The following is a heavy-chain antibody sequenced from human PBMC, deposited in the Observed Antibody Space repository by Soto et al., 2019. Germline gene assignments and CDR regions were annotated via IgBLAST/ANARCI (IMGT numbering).Heavy chain of an antibody. CDR2: IYYSGGT. Sequence: SETLSLTCTVSGGSISSSSNYWGGIRQPPGKGREGMGGIYYSGGTYSNPSLTSRVTISVDTSKTQFSLKLSSVTAADTAVYYCARHYSPYSSSWVYYYYGMDVWGQGTTVTGSS. J-gene: IGHJ6*02. CDR3: ARHYSPYSSSWVYYYYGMDV. D-gene: IGHD6-13*01. CDR1: GGSISSSSNY. V-gene: IGHV4-39*01.